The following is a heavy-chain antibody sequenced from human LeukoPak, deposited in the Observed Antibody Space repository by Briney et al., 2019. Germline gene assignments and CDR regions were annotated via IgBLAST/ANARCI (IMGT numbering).Heavy chain of an antibody. V-gene: IGHV4-59*01. CDR3: ARAGVMSTIGRFDY. D-gene: IGHD5-24*01. Sequence: PSGTLSLTCTVSGGSISSYYWSWIRQPPGKGLEWIGYIYYSGSTNYNPSLKSRLTISVDTSKNQFSPKLTSVTAADTAMYYCARAGVMSTIGRFDYWGQGTLVTVSS. CDR2: IYYSGST. CDR1: GGSISSYY. J-gene: IGHJ4*02.